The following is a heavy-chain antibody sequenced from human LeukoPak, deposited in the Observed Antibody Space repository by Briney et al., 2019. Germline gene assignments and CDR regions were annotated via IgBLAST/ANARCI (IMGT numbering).Heavy chain of an antibody. V-gene: IGHV1-69*04. D-gene: IGHD4-23*01. Sequence: ASVKVSCKASGGTFSSYAIIWVRQAPGQGLEWMGRIIPILGIANYAQKFQGRVTITADKSTSTAYMELSSLRSEDTAVYYCARSTTVVTPFDYWGQGTLVTVSS. CDR3: ARSTTVVTPFDY. CDR2: IIPILGIA. CDR1: GGTFSSYA. J-gene: IGHJ4*02.